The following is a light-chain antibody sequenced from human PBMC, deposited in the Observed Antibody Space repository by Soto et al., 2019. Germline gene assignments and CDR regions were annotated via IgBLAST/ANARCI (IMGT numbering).Light chain of an antibody. Sequence: EIVMTQSPATLSVSPGEGATLSCRASQSVSSDLAWYQQKPGQAPRLLIYVASTRATGIPARFNGSGSGTEFTLTISSLQSEDFAIYYCQQFYSWPWTFGQGTKVEIK. CDR1: QSVSSD. CDR3: QQFYSWPWT. CDR2: VAS. J-gene: IGKJ1*01. V-gene: IGKV3-15*01.